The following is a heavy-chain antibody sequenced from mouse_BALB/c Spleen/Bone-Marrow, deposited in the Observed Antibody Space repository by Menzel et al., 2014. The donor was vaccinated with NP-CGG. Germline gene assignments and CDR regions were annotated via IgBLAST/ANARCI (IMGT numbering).Heavy chain of an antibody. D-gene: IGHD2-3*01. CDR2: INPSNGRT. CDR3: ARYDGPAWFAY. Sequence: QVQLQQSGAELVKPGASVKLSCKASGYTFTSYWIHWVKLRPGHGLEWIGEINPSNGRTNYNEKFKNKATLTVDKSSSKAYIQLSSLTSEDSAVYYCARYDGPAWFAYWGQGTLVTVS. CDR1: GYTFTSYW. V-gene: IGHV1S81*02. J-gene: IGHJ3*01.